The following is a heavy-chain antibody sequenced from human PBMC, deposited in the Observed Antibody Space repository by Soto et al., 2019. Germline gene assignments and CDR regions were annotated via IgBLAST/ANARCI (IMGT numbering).Heavy chain of an antibody. CDR2: IYYSGDT. Sequence: QVQLQESGPGLVKPSQTLSITCTVSGGSIGSGDYYWSWIRQHPGKGLEWIGYIYYSGDTYYNPSLQSRVTISVSTPNNQFSLKLTSVTAADTAVYYCAREVSPNSRGWYTGLVRWFDSWGQGTLVTVSS. D-gene: IGHD6-19*01. CDR1: GGSIGSGDYY. J-gene: IGHJ5*01. CDR3: AREVSPNSRGWYTGLVRWFDS. V-gene: IGHV4-31*03.